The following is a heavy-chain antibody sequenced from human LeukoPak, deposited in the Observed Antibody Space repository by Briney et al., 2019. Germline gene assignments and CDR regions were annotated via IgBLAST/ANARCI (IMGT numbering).Heavy chain of an antibody. Sequence: GGSLRLSCAASGFTFSSYAVSWVRQAPGKGLEWVSAISGSGGSTYYADSVKGRFTISRDNSKNTLYLQMNSLRAEDTAVYYCAKDGGDGSGSPNMDVWGKGTTVTVSS. CDR3: AKDGGDGSGSPNMDV. CDR1: GFTFSSYA. J-gene: IGHJ6*03. D-gene: IGHD3-10*01. CDR2: ISGSGGST. V-gene: IGHV3-23*01.